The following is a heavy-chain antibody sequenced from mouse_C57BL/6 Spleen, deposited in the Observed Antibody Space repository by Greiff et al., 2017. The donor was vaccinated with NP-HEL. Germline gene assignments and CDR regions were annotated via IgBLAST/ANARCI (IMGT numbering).Heavy chain of an antibody. V-gene: IGHV5-16*01. CDR1: GFTFSDYY. J-gene: IGHJ4*01. CDR2: INYDGSST. Sequence: EVKLVESEGGLVQPGSSMKLSCTASGFTFSDYYMAWVRQVPEKGLEWVANINYDGSSTYYLDSLKSRFIISRDNAKNILYLQMSSLKSEDTATYYCARVGSPYGNYFDYWGQGTSVTVSS. D-gene: IGHD2-1*01. CDR3: ARVGSPYGNYFDY.